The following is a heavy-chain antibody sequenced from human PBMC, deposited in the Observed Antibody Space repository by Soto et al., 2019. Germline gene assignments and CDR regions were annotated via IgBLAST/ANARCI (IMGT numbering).Heavy chain of an antibody. V-gene: IGHV3-33*01. Sequence: QVQLVESGGGVVQPGRSLRLSCAASGFTFSSYGMHWVRQAPGKGLEWVAVIWDDGSNKYYADSVKGRFTISRDNSKNTLYLQMNSLRAEDTAVYYCARDLITMVRGDGDAFDIWGQGTMVTVSS. D-gene: IGHD3-10*01. CDR3: ARDLITMVRGDGDAFDI. CDR1: GFTFSSYG. CDR2: IWDDGSNK. J-gene: IGHJ3*02.